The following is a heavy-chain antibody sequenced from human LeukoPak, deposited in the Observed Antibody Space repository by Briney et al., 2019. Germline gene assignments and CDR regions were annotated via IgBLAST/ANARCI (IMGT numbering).Heavy chain of an antibody. J-gene: IGHJ4*02. CDR3: ARNYGGENYFDY. Sequence: SETLSLTCIVSGGSISSYYWSWIRQPPGKGLEWIGYIYYSGITNYNPSLKSRVTISVDMSNNQFSLRLSSVTAADTAVYYCARNYGGENYFDYWGQGTLVTVSS. D-gene: IGHD4-23*01. CDR2: IYYSGIT. V-gene: IGHV4-59*01. CDR1: GGSISSYY.